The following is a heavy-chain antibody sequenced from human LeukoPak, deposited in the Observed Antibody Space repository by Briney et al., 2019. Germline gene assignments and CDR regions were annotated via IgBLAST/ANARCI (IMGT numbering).Heavy chain of an antibody. Sequence: GGSLRLSCAASGFTFSSYGMHWVRQAPGKGLEWVAFIRYDGSNKYYADSMKGRFTISRDNSKNTLYLQMNSLRAEDTAVYYCARARGATSSIGYFQHWGQGTLVTVSS. J-gene: IGHJ1*01. CDR2: IRYDGSNK. D-gene: IGHD1-26*01. CDR1: GFTFSSYG. V-gene: IGHV3-30*02. CDR3: ARARGATSSIGYFQH.